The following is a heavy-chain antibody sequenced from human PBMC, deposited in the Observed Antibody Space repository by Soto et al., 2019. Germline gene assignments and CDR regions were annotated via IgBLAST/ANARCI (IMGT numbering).Heavy chain of an antibody. Sequence: GGSLRLSCTASGFTFGDYAMSWFRQAPGKGLEWVGFIRSKAYGGTTEYAASVKGRFTISRDDSKSIAYLQMNSLKTGDTAVYYCTSSGYSYGLGYYGMDVWGQGTTVTVSS. D-gene: IGHD5-18*01. V-gene: IGHV3-49*03. CDR2: IRSKAYGGTT. CDR1: GFTFGDYA. CDR3: TSSGYSYGLGYYGMDV. J-gene: IGHJ6*02.